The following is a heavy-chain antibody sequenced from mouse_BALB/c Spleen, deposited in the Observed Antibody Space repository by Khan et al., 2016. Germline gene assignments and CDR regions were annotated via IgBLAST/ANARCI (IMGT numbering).Heavy chain of an antibody. CDR3: ALDGSWFAY. V-gene: IGHV14-1*02. CDR1: GFNIKDYY. CDR2: IDPENGNT. J-gene: IGHJ3*01. Sequence: VQLKESGAELVRPGALVKLSCKAPGFNIKDYYMHWVKQRPEQGLEWIGWIDPENGNTIYDPKFQGKASITADTSSNTAYLQLSSLTSEDTDVYYCALDGSWFAYWGQGTLVTVSA. D-gene: IGHD2-3*01.